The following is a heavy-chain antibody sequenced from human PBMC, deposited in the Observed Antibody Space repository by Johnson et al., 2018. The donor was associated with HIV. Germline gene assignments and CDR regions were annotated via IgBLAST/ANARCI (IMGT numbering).Heavy chain of an antibody. D-gene: IGHD3-22*01. V-gene: IGHV3-33*08. CDR1: GFTFSDYY. J-gene: IGHJ3*01. Sequence: QVQLVESGGGLVKPGGSLRLSCAASGFTFSDYYMSWIRQAPGKGLEWVAVIWYDGSNKYYADSVKGRFTITRANSKNTLYLQMKSLRAEDTAVYYCVRDGNYYDRSGYRVDAFDVWGQGTMVTVSS. CDR3: VRDGNYYDRSGYRVDAFDV. CDR2: IWYDGSNK.